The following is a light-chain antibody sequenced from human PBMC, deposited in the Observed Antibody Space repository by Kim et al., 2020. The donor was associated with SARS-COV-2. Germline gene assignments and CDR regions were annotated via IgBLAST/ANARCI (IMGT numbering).Light chain of an antibody. CDR3: QQYNTYSWT. Sequence: EIQMTQSPSTLSASVGDRVTITCRASQNVNDWLAWYQQKPGKVPKVLISKVSSLESGVPSRFSGSGFGTEFTLTISSLQPDDVATYYCQQYNTYSWTFGQGTKVDIK. V-gene: IGKV1-5*03. J-gene: IGKJ1*01. CDR1: QNVNDW. CDR2: KVS.